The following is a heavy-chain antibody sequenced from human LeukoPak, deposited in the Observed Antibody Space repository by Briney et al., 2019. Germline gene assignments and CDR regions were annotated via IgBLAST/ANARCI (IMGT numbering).Heavy chain of an antibody. J-gene: IGHJ6*03. CDR2: ISHSGST. Sequence: SETLSLTCAVYDGSFSGYYWSWIRQSPGKGLEWIGEISHSGSTNYNPSLKTRVTISVDTSKNQFSLRLNSVTAADTAVYYCARGRRDSSGYYRNYYYYYMDVWGKGTTAAVSS. CDR1: DGSFSGYY. V-gene: IGHV4-34*01. D-gene: IGHD3-22*01. CDR3: ARGRRDSSGYYRNYYYYYMDV.